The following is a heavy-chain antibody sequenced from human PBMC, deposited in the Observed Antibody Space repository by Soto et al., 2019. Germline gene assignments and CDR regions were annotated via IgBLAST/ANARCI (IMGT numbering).Heavy chain of an antibody. CDR2: VSSEGSTT. V-gene: IGHV3-74*01. Sequence: GGSLRLSCAASGFTLSYYWMHWARQAPGKGLEWVSRVSSEGSTTIYADSVKGRFTVSRDNAKNSLYLQMNSLRAEDTALYYCAKDGHSSSSLFQHWGQGTLVTVSS. CDR1: GFTLSYYW. CDR3: AKDGHSSSSLFQH. J-gene: IGHJ1*01. D-gene: IGHD6-6*01.